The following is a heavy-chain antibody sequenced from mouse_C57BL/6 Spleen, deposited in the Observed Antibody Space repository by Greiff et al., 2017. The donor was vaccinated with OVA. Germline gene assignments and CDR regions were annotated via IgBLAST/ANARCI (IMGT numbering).Heavy chain of an antibody. CDR2: INPSSGYT. V-gene: IGHV1-4*01. Sequence: GASVKMSCKASGYTFTSYTMHWVKQRPGQGLEWIGYINPSSGYTKYNQKFKDKATLTADKSSSTAYMQLSSLTSEDSAVYYCARRGANYVEGFDYWGQGTTLTVSS. J-gene: IGHJ2*01. CDR3: ARRGANYVEGFDY. CDR1: GYTFTSYT. D-gene: IGHD2-1*01.